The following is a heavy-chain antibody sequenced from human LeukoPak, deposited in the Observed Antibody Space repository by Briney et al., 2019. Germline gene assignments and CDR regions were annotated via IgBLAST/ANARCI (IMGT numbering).Heavy chain of an antibody. J-gene: IGHJ4*02. CDR2: ISASGGST. CDR3: AKGRSGYDDFDY. V-gene: IGHV3-23*01. CDR1: GLPFNNYA. D-gene: IGHD5-12*01. Sequence: SGGSLSLSCAASGLPFNNYALNGVRQAPGKGLEGVSAISASGGSTYYPDSVKGRFTISRDNSKNTLYLQMNSLRAEDTAVYYCAKGRSGYDDFDYWGQGTLVTVSS.